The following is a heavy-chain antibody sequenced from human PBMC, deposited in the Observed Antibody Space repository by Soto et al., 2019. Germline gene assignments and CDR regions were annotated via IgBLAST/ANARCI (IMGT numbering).Heavy chain of an antibody. CDR3: VRLIGNSWLDF. Sequence: SQTLSLSCAISGDSVSSSSVTWNWIRQSPSRGLEWLGRTYYRSKWYNDYAESVKSRITINPDTSKNQFSLHLNSVTPEDTAVYYCVRLIGNSWLDFWGQGTLVTVSS. J-gene: IGHJ5*01. CDR2: TYYRSKWYN. V-gene: IGHV6-1*01. CDR1: GDSVSSSSVT. D-gene: IGHD1-26*01.